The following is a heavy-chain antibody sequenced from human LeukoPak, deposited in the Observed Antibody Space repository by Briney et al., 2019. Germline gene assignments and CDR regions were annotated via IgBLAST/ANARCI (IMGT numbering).Heavy chain of an antibody. CDR3: ASSLIDVSYGSGPSYFDY. Sequence: PSETLSLTCTVSGRSISSYYWSWIRQPPGKGLEWLGYIYYSGSTNYNPSLKSRVTISVDTSKNQFSLKLSSMTAADTAVYYCASSLIDVSYGSGPSYFDYWGQGTLVTVSS. CDR2: IYYSGST. CDR1: GRSISSYY. D-gene: IGHD3-10*01. J-gene: IGHJ4*02. V-gene: IGHV4-59*01.